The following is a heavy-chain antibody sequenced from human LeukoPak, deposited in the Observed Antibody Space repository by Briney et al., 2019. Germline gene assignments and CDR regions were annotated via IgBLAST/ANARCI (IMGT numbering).Heavy chain of an antibody. D-gene: IGHD1-26*01. J-gene: IGHJ4*02. CDR3: ARGGGSSDFGY. CDR2: IKQDGSEK. CDR1: GFTLSTYW. V-gene: IGHV3-7*01. Sequence: GSLRLPCAASGFTLSTYWMSLVPQAPGKGLEVVANIKQDGSEKYYVDSVKGRFTISRDNAKNSLYLQMNSLRAEDTAVYYCARGGGSSDFGYWGQGTLVTVSS.